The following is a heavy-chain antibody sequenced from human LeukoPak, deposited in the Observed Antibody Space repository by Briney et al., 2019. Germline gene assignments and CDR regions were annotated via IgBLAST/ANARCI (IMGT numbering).Heavy chain of an antibody. D-gene: IGHD6-13*01. V-gene: IGHV1-69*04. J-gene: IGHJ3*02. CDR1: GGTFSSYA. CDR2: IIPILGIA. CDR3: ARDKSNPNIAAAGMGYAFDI. Sequence: GASVKVSCKASGGTFSSYAISWVRQAPGQGLEWMGRIIPILGIANYAQKFQGRVTITADKSTSTAYMELSSLRSEDTAVYYCARDKSNPNIAAAGMGYAFDIWGQGTMVTVSS.